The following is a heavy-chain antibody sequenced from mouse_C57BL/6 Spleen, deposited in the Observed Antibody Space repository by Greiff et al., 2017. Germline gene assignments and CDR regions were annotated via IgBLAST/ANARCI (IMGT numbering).Heavy chain of an antibody. D-gene: IGHD1-1*01. V-gene: IGHV1-69*01. J-gene: IGHJ1*03. CDR1: GYTFTSYR. CDR2: IDPSDSYT. Sequence: QVQLQQPEAELVIPGASVKLSCKASGYTFTSYRMHWVKQRPGQGLEWIGEIDPSDSYTNYNQKFKGKSTLTVDKSSSTAYMQLSSLTSDDSAVYYFSRSGDYSGSGDGYFDVWGTGPTDTVSS. CDR3: SRSGDYSGSGDGYFDV.